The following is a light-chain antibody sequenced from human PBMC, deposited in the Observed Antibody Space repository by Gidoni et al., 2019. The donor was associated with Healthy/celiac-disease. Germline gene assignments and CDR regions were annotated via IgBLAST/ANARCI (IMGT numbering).Light chain of an antibody. V-gene: IGLV2-23*01. CDR1: SSDVGSYDL. Sequence: QSALTPPASVSGSPGHSLTISSTGTSSDVGSYDLVSWYQQHPGKAHKLMIYEGSKRPSGVSNRFSGSKSGNTASLTISGLQAEDEADYYCCSYAGSLYVFGTGTKVTVL. CDR2: EGS. J-gene: IGLJ1*01. CDR3: CSYAGSLYV.